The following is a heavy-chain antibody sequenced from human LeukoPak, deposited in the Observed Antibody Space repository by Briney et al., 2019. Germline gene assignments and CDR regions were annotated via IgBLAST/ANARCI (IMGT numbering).Heavy chain of an antibody. J-gene: IGHJ4*02. CDR2: FDPEDGET. Sequence: GASVKVSCKVSGYTLTELSMHWVRQAPGKGLEWMGGFDPEDGETIYAQKFQGRVTMTEDTSTDTAYMELSSLRSEDTAVYYCATVGYYYDSSGYARFDYWGQGTLVTVSS. CDR1: GYTLTELS. V-gene: IGHV1-24*01. CDR3: ATVGYYYDSSGYARFDY. D-gene: IGHD3-22*01.